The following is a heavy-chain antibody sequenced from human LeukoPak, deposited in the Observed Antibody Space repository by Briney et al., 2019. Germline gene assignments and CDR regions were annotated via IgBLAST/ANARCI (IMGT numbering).Heavy chain of an antibody. CDR1: GGSFSGYY. CDR3: ARGRAYYYSSGSYSRGPYFDY. J-gene: IGHJ4*02. CDR2: INHSGST. D-gene: IGHD3-10*01. Sequence: SETLSLTCAVYGGSFSGYYWSWIRQPPGKGLEWIGEINHSGSTNYNPSLKSRVTISVDTSKNQFSLKLSSVTAADTAVYYCARGRAYYYSSGSYSRGPYFDYWGQGTLVTVSS. V-gene: IGHV4-34*01.